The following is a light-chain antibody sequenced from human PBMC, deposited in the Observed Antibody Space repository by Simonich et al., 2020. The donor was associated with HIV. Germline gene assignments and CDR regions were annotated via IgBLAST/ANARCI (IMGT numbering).Light chain of an antibody. J-gene: IGKJ3*01. CDR2: LGS. V-gene: IGKV2-28*01. Sequence: DIVMTQSPLSLPVTPGEPASISCRSSQSLLHSNGHNYLDWYLQKPGQSLQLLIYLGSNRASGVPDRFSGSGSGTDFTLKISRVEAEDVGVYYCMQALQTPFTFGPGTKVDIK. CDR3: MQALQTPFT. CDR1: QSLLHSNGHNY.